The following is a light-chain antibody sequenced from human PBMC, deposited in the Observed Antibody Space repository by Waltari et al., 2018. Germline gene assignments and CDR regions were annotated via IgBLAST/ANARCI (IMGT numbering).Light chain of an antibody. CDR3: QQHYTTPWT. Sequence: DIVMTQSPDSLAVSLGERSTINCKSSQTVLYSANNKNYLTWYQHKPGQPPKLLISWASIRESGVPDRVTDSGSGTDFTLTISSLQAEDVAVYYCQQHYTTPWTFGQGTKVEIK. CDR2: WAS. J-gene: IGKJ1*01. CDR1: QTVLYSANNKNY. V-gene: IGKV4-1*01.